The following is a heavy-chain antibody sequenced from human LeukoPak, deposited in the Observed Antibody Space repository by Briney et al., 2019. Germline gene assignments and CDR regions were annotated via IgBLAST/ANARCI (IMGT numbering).Heavy chain of an antibody. V-gene: IGHV3-74*01. J-gene: IGHJ4*02. Sequence: GGSLRLSCAASGFTFNSYWMHWVRQTPGKGLVWISRINGFGNSTSYAASVKGRFTISRDNAKKTLYLQMNSLRVDDTAVFYCARDQGNGYSSWGQGTLVTVSS. CDR2: INGFGNST. CDR3: ARDQGNGYSS. CDR1: GFTFNSYW. D-gene: IGHD5-12*01.